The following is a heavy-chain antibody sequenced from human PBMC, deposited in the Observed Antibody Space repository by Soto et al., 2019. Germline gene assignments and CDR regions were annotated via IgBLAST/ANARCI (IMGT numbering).Heavy chain of an antibody. D-gene: IGHD3-22*01. CDR2: IYYSGST. CDR3: ARLVRYYYDSSGYFGDY. CDR1: GGSISSSSYY. V-gene: IGHV4-39*01. J-gene: IGHJ4*02. Sequence: QLQLQESGPGLVKPSETLSLTCTVSGGSISSSSYYWGWIRQPPGKGLEWIGSIYYSGSTYYNPSLKSRVTISVDTSKNQFSLKLSSVTAADTAVYYCARLVRYYYDSSGYFGDYWGQGTLVTVSS.